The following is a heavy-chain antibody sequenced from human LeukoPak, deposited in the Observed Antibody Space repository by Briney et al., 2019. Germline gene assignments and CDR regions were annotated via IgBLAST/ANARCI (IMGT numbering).Heavy chain of an antibody. CDR3: ARVRDCYNSRAFDI. Sequence: SETLSLTCTVSGGSISSYYWSWIRQPPGKGLEWIGYIYYSGSTNYNPSLKSRVTISVDTSKNQFSLKLSSVTAADTAVYYCARVRDCYNSRAFDIWGQGTMVTVSS. J-gene: IGHJ3*02. CDR2: IYYSGST. D-gene: IGHD5-24*01. V-gene: IGHV4-59*01. CDR1: GGSISSYY.